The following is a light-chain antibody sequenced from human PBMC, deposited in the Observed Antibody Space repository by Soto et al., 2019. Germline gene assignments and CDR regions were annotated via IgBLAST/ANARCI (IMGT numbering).Light chain of an antibody. V-gene: IGKV3-15*01. CDR1: QSVSSN. CDR3: QQYNNWPPWT. CDR2: GAS. Sequence: EIVMTQSPATLSVSPGARATLSCRASQSVSSNLAWYQQKPSHAPRLLIYGASTRAIGIPARFSGSGSGTEFALTISSLQSEDFAVYYCQQYNNWPPWTFGKGTKVEIK. J-gene: IGKJ1*01.